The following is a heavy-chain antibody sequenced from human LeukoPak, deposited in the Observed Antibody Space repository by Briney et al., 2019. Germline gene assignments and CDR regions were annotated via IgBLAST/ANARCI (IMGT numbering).Heavy chain of an antibody. V-gene: IGHV3-30*18. D-gene: IGHD3-16*02. J-gene: IGHJ4*02. CDR1: GFTFSSYA. CDR2: ISYDGSNK. Sequence: LTGGSLRLSCAASGFTFSSYAMSWVRQAPGKGLEWVAVISYDGSNKYYADSVKGRFTISRDNSKNTLYLQMNSLRAEDTAVYYCAKGAMVITFGGVIDEGYYFDYWGQGTLVTVSS. CDR3: AKGAMVITFGGVIDEGYYFDY.